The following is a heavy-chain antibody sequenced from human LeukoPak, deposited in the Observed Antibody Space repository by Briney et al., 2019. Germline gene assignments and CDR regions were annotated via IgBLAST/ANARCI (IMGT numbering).Heavy chain of an antibody. Sequence: GGSLRLSCAASGFTFSSYAMSWVRQAPGRGVEGVSRISGSGGSTDYADSVKGRFTLSKDNSTTTLYLQMNILRAEDTAVYYCAKDRRLTYSYVGYAFDIWGEGTMVTVSS. CDR2: ISGSGGST. CDR1: GFTFSSYA. J-gene: IGHJ3*02. V-gene: IGHV3-23*01. D-gene: IGHD5-18*01. CDR3: AKDRRLTYSYVGYAFDI.